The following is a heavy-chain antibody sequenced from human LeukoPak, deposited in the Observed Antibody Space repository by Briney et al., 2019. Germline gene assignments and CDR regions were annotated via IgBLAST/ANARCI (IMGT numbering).Heavy chain of an antibody. J-gene: IGHJ4*02. Sequence: GGSLRLSCGGSGFTFKSFSMPWVRQAPGKGLEWVSDISSNSGIKSYADSVKGRFTISRDNAKNSLYLQMNSLRAEDTAVYYCARAYDFWSGPGGYWGQGTLVTVSS. CDR1: GFTFKSFS. CDR3: ARAYDFWSGPGGY. CDR2: ISSNSGIK. D-gene: IGHD3-3*01. V-gene: IGHV3-48*01.